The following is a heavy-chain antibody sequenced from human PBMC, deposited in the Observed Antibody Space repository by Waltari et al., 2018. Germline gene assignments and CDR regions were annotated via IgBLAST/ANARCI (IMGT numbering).Heavy chain of an antibody. J-gene: IGHJ3*02. Sequence: QVQLQESGPGLVKPSETLSLTCTVSGYSINSGYYGGWIGQSPGKGLEWIGSIYRSDTTHYNPSLKSRVTISGDTSKNQVSLRLNSVTAADTAMYYCARALNWGSTGAINKWGRGTMVTVSS. CDR1: GYSINSGYY. CDR3: ARALNWGSTGAINK. V-gene: IGHV4-38-2*02. D-gene: IGHD7-27*01. CDR2: IYRSDTT.